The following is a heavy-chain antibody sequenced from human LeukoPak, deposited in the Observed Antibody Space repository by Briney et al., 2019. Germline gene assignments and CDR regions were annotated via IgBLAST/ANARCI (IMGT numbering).Heavy chain of an antibody. J-gene: IGHJ4*02. CDR2: IIPILGIA. V-gene: IGHV1-69*04. CDR3: ARDVGEGYCSGGSCSDY. D-gene: IGHD2-15*01. Sequence: GASVKVSCKASGGTFSSYTISWVRQAPGRGLEWMGRIIPILGIANYAQKFQGRVTITADKSTSTAYMELSSLRSEDTAVYYCARDVGEGYCSGGSCSDYWGQGTLVTVSS. CDR1: GGTFSSYT.